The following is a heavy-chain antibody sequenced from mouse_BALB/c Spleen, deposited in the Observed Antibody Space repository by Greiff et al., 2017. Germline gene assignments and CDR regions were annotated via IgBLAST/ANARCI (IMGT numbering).Heavy chain of an antibody. CDR2: ISSGGGST. V-gene: IGHV5-12-1*01. D-gene: IGHD2-1*01. CDR3: ARLHYYGKSWFAY. Sequence: EVQLQESGGGLVKPGGSLKLSCAASGFAFSSYDMSWVRQTPEKRLEWVAYISSGGGSTYYPDTVKGRFTISRDNAKNTLYLQMSSLKSEDTAMYYCARLHYYGKSWFAYWGQGTLVTVSA. J-gene: IGHJ3*01. CDR1: GFAFSSYD.